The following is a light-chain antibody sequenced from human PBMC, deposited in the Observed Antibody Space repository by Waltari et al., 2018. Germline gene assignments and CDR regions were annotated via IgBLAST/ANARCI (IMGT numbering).Light chain of an antibody. V-gene: IGLV2-14*03. CDR3: TSQALDGVVL. CDR1: GSAIDDSDF. CDR2: DFT. J-gene: IGLJ3*02. Sequence: QSALTQPASVSGSPGQSITISCTGIGSAIDDSDFVSWYPHPPGKAPRVIIYDFTNRPSGISHRFSASKSANTASLTISGLQPEDEGDYYCTSQALDGVVLFGGGTQVTV.